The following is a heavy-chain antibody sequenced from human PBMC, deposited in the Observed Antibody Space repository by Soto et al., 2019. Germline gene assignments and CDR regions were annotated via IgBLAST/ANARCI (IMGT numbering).Heavy chain of an antibody. J-gene: IGHJ4*02. Sequence: EVQLLESGGGLVQPGGSLRLSCAASGFTFSSYAMSWVRQAPGKGLEWVSAISGSGCSTYYADSVKGRFTISRANSKDPLYLQMNSLSAEDTAVYYCANFYYVNSGSDYWGQGTLVTVSS. D-gene: IGHD3-10*02. CDR3: ANFYYVNSGSDY. CDR2: ISGSGCST. V-gene: IGHV3-23*01. CDR1: GFTFSSYA.